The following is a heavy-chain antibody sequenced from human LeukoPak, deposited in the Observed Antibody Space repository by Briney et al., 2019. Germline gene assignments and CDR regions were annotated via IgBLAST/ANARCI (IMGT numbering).Heavy chain of an antibody. D-gene: IGHD6-19*01. Sequence: GGSLRLSCAASGFTFSSYGMHWVRQAPGKGLEWVAVIWYDGSNKYYADSVKGRFTISRDNAKNSLYLQMNSLRAEDTAVYYYARAGYSSGWYGFDWGQGTLVTVSS. CDR3: ARAGYSSGWYGFD. CDR2: IWYDGSNK. CDR1: GFTFSSYG. V-gene: IGHV3-33*01. J-gene: IGHJ4*02.